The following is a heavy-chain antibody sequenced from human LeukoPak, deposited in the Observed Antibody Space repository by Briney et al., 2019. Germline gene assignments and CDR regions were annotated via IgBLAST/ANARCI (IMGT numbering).Heavy chain of an antibody. D-gene: IGHD3-3*01. CDR3: ARLEREAEYDFSRWVYYYYMDV. J-gene: IGHJ6*03. CDR2: VNPNSGNI. Sequence: ASVTVSCKASGYTFTNYDVIRVRQATGQGREWMGWVNPNSGNIGYAKRFQGRVTVTRNTAISTAYMELTSLTSEDTALYYCARLEREAEYDFSRWVYYYYMDVWGKGTTVSVSS. V-gene: IGHV1-8*02. CDR1: GYTFTNYD.